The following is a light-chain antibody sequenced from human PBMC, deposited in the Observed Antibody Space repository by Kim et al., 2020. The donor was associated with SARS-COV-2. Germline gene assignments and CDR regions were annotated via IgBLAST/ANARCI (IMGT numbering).Light chain of an antibody. CDR1: QSISSN. J-gene: IGKJ1*01. V-gene: IGKV3-15*01. CDR3: QQYNLWPPNWT. CDR2: DAS. Sequence: EIVMTQSPATLSVSPGERATLSCRASQSISSNLAWYQQKPGQAPRLLIYDASARATGIPGRFSGSGFGTEFTLTISSLQSEDFAVYYCQQYNLWPPNWTFGQGTKVEIK.